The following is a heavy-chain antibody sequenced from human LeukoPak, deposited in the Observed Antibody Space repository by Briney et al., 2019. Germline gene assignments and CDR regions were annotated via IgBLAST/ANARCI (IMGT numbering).Heavy chain of an antibody. J-gene: IGHJ2*01. CDR1: GFTFSNYG. V-gene: IGHV3-33*01. CDR3: ARGVVGATTGWYFDL. CDR2: IWSDESNK. Sequence: GRSLRLSCAASGFTFSNYGMYWVRQAPGKRLEWVAVIWSDESNKYYADSVKGRFTISRDNFKNTLYLHMNRLRAEDTTVYYCARGVVGATTGWYFDLWGRGTLVTVSS. D-gene: IGHD1-26*01.